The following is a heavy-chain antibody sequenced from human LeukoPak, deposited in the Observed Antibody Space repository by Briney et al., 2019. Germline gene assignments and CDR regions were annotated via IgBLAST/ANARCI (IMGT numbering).Heavy chain of an antibody. V-gene: IGHV3-30*02. Sequence: GGSLRLSCAASGFTFSSYGMHWVRQAPGKGLEWVAFIRYDGSNKYYADSVKGRFTISRDNSKNTLYLQMNSLRAEDTAVYYCARSSFDLYSSSWYSSSLYYYMDVWGKGTTVTVSS. D-gene: IGHD6-13*01. J-gene: IGHJ6*03. CDR1: GFTFSSYG. CDR3: ARSSFDLYSSSWYSSSLYYYMDV. CDR2: IRYDGSNK.